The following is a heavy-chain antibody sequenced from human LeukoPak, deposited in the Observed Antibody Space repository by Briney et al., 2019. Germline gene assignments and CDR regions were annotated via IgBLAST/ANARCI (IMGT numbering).Heavy chain of an antibody. CDR2: ISSSGSTI. D-gene: IGHD3-22*01. CDR3: ARDPNTYYYDSGWFDP. Sequence: GGSLRLSCAASGFTFSDYYMSWIRQAPGKGLEWVSYISSSGSTIYYADSVKGRFTISRDNAKNSLYLQMNSLRAEDTAVYYCARDPNTYYYDSGWFDPWGQGTLVTVSS. V-gene: IGHV3-11*01. CDR1: GFTFSDYY. J-gene: IGHJ5*02.